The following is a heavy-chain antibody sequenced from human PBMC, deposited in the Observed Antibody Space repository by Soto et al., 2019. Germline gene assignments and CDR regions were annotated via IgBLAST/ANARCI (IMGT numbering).Heavy chain of an antibody. J-gene: IGHJ6*03. CDR3: ARVPQYSSSWQTPDYYYYMDG. V-gene: IGHV1-18*01. CDR1: GYTFTSYG. D-gene: IGHD6-6*01. CDR2: ISAYNGNT. Sequence: ASVKVSCKASGYTFTSYGISWVRQAPGQGLEWMGWISAYNGNTNYAQKLQGRVTMTTDTSTSTAYMELRSLRSDDTAVYYCARVPQYSSSWQTPDYYYYMDGWGKGTTVTVSS.